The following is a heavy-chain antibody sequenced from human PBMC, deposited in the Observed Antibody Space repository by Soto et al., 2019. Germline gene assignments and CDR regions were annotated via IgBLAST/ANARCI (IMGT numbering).Heavy chain of an antibody. Sequence: GESLKISCKGSGYSFTSYWISWVRQMPGKGLEWMGRIDPSDSYTNYSPSFQGHVTISADKSISTAYLQRSSLKASDTAMYYCASNHPYSVNYGMGVWGQGTTVTVSS. CDR1: GYSFTSYW. CDR3: ASNHPYSVNYGMGV. CDR2: IDPSDSYT. D-gene: IGHD4-17*01. J-gene: IGHJ6*02. V-gene: IGHV5-10-1*01.